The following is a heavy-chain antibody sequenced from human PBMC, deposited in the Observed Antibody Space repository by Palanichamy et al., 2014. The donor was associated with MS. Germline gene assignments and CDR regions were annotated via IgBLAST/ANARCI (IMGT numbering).Heavy chain of an antibody. Sequence: QVQLVESGGGVVQPGTSLRVSCAASGFTFNNHAMHWVRQAPGKGLEWMAMIWSDGSLKFYADSVKGRFTISRDNSMNTLDLQMSSLRAEDTAVYYCARELTTVTGGMDYWGQGALVTVSS. D-gene: IGHD4-17*01. V-gene: IGHV3-33*08. J-gene: IGHJ4*02. CDR2: IWSDGSLK. CDR3: ARELTTVTGGMDY. CDR1: GFTFNNHA.